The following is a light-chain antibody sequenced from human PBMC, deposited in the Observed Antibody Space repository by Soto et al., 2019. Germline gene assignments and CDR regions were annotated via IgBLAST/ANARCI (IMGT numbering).Light chain of an antibody. V-gene: IGKV1-5*01. J-gene: IGKJ1*01. CDR3: QEYKTWT. CDR1: QSVSTW. Sequence: GDTVTITCRASQSVSTWLAWYQQTPGKAPKLLMYDASTLESGATARFSGSGSGTEFTLTISSLQPEDFATYHCQEYKTWTFGQGTKVDIK. CDR2: DAS.